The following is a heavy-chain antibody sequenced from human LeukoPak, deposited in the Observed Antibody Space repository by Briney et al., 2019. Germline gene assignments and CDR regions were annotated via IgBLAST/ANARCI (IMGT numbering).Heavy chain of an antibody. D-gene: IGHD3-16*01. CDR1: GFSFRSHG. V-gene: IGHV3-23*01. CDR3: AKDDDLGRFNH. CDR2: ISPRGDIT. J-gene: IGHJ1*01. Sequence: GGSLRLSCAASGFSFRSHGMNWVRQAPGKGLEWVSGISPRGDITYYKDSVKGRFTISRANFKNTVSLQLNSLRAEATAMYYCAKDDDLGRFNHWGQGTLVTVS.